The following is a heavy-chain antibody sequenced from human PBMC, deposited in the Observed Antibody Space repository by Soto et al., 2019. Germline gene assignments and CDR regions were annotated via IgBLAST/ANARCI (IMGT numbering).Heavy chain of an antibody. CDR1: GGSISSYY. CDR2: IYYTGST. D-gene: IGHD6-13*01. CDR3: ARVTAAAGLGCFDP. J-gene: IGHJ5*02. V-gene: IGHV4-59*01. Sequence: PSETLSLTCTVSGGSISSYYWSWIRQPPGKGLEWIGYIYYTGSTNYNPSLKSRVTISVDTSKNQFSLKLRSVTAADTAVYYCARVTAAAGLGCFDPWGHGPLVTIAS.